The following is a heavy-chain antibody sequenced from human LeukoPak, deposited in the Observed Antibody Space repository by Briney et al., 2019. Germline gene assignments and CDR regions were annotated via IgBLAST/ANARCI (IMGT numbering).Heavy chain of an antibody. Sequence: GGSLRLSCAASGFTFSSYEMNWVRQAPGKGLEWVAVISDDGINKYYADSVKGRFTISRDNSKNTLYLQVNTLRAEDTAVYYCARDGPRIVVVITTRADAFDIWGQGTMVTVSS. V-gene: IGHV3-30*03. CDR2: ISDDGINK. J-gene: IGHJ3*02. D-gene: IGHD3-22*01. CDR1: GFTFSSYE. CDR3: ARDGPRIVVVITTRADAFDI.